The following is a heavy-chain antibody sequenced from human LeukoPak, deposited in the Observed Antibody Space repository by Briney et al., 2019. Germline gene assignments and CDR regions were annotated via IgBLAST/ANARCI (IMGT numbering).Heavy chain of an antibody. CDR1: GGTFSSYA. J-gene: IGHJ4*02. CDR3: VSSARVGATRGFDY. Sequence: SVKVSCKASGGTFSSYAISWVRQAPGQGLEWMGRIIPILGIANYAQKFQGRVTITADKSTSTAYMELSSLRSEDTAVYYCVSSARVGATRGFDYWGQGTLVTVSS. D-gene: IGHD1-26*01. CDR2: IIPILGIA. V-gene: IGHV1-69*04.